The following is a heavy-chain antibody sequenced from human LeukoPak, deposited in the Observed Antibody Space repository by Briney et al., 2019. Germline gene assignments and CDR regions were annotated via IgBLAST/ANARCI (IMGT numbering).Heavy chain of an antibody. CDR2: ISYDGSNK. J-gene: IGHJ4*02. Sequence: PGRSLRLSCAASGFTFSSYAMHWVRQAPGKGLEWVAVISYDGSNKYYAGSVKGRFTISRDNSKNTLYLQMNSLRAEDTAVYYCARALWFGELQDYWGQGTLVTVSS. CDR1: GFTFSSYA. V-gene: IGHV3-30*04. CDR3: ARALWFGELQDY. D-gene: IGHD3-10*01.